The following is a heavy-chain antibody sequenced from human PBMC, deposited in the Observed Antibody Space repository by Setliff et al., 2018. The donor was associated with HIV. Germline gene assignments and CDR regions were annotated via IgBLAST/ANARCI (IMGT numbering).Heavy chain of an antibody. CDR3: ARDPHLHHSGSYVGAFDI. CDR1: GYSFTNHY. J-gene: IGHJ3*02. Sequence: ASVKVSCKPSGYSFTNHYMYWVRQAPGQGLEWMGVINPTGGSTRNTQKFQGRVAMTRDTSTSTVYMELSSLRSEDTAVYYCARDPHLHHSGSYVGAFDIWGQGTMVTVSS. CDR2: INPTGGST. V-gene: IGHV1-46*01. D-gene: IGHD3-10*01.